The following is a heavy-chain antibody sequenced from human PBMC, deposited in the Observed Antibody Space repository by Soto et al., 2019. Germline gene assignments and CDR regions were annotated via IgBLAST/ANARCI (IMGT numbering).Heavy chain of an antibody. CDR2: ISGSGGST. CDR3: AKAPEGGYYPSLFDY. D-gene: IGHD3-3*01. CDR1: GFTFSSYA. V-gene: IGHV3-23*01. Sequence: EVQLLESGGGLVQPGGSLRLSCAASGFTFSSYAMSWVRQAPGKGLEWVSAISGSGGSTYYADSVKGRFTISRDNSKNTLYLQMNSLRAEDTTVYYCAKAPEGGYYPSLFDYWGQGTLVTVSS. J-gene: IGHJ4*02.